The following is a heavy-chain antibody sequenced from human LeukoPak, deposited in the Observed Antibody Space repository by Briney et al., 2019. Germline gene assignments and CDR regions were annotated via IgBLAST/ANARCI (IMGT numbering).Heavy chain of an antibody. D-gene: IGHD6-6*01. J-gene: IGHJ4*02. Sequence: PSETLSLTCAVYGGSISSHYWSWIRQPPGKGLEWIGYIYYSGSTNYNPSLKSRVTISVDTSKNQFSLKLSSVPAADTAVYYCARERSSSPHFDYWGQGTLVTVSS. CDR2: IYYSGST. V-gene: IGHV4-59*11. CDR1: GGSISSHY. CDR3: ARERSSSPHFDY.